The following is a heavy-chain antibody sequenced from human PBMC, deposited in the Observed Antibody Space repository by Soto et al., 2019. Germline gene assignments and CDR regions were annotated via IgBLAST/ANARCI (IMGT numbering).Heavy chain of an antibody. Sequence: EVQLLESGGGLVQPGGSLRLSCTASGLPHSSFAMMWVRQAPGKGLECVSGIYGSGRGIEYADSVKGRFTISRDNSKNTVYLQMTDLRADDTAVYYCAKDAVYNDGLWLMDHWGQGTQVIVSS. V-gene: IGHV3-23*05. CDR1: GLPHSSFA. CDR2: IYGSGRGI. CDR3: AKDAVYNDGLWLMDH. J-gene: IGHJ4*02. D-gene: IGHD2-21*01.